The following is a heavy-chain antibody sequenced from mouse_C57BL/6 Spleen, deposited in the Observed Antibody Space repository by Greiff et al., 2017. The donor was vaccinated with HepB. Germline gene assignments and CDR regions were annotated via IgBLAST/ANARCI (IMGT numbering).Heavy chain of an antibody. CDR1: GYTFTDYY. J-gene: IGHJ4*01. CDR3: AREEGYYGAMDY. D-gene: IGHD1-1*02. V-gene: IGHV1-76*01. Sequence: VQLQQSGAELVRPGASVKLSCKASGYTFTDYYINWVKQRPGQGLEWIARIYPGSGNTYYNEKFKGKATLTAEKSSSTAYMQLSSLTSADSAVYFCAREEGYYGAMDYWGQGTSVTVSS. CDR2: IYPGSGNT.